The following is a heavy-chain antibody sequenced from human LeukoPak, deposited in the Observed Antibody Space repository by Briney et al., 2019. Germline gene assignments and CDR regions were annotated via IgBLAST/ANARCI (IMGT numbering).Heavy chain of an antibody. D-gene: IGHD5-18*01. V-gene: IGHV4-39*01. CDR1: GGSISSSSYY. CDR2: IYYSGST. Sequence: SETLSLTCTVSGGSISSSSYYRGWIRQPPGKGLEWIGSIYYSGSTYYNPSLKSRVTISVDTSKNQFSLKLSSVTAADTAVYYCARHRGYSYGPSDCWGQGTLVTVSS. CDR3: ARHRGYSYGPSDC. J-gene: IGHJ4*02.